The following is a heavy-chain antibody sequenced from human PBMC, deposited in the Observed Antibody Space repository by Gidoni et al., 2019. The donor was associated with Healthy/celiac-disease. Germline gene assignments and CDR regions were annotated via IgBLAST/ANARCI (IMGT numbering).Heavy chain of an antibody. V-gene: IGHV4-38-2*02. CDR3: ARGADGSGYNEAPVDY. D-gene: IGHD3-22*01. CDR2: IYHSGST. J-gene: IGHJ4*02. CDR1: GYCISSGYY. Sequence: QVQLQEPRPGLVQPSETLSLPCTVSGYCISSGYYWGWIRQSPGKGLEWIGRIYHSGSTYYNPSLKSRVTISVATTKNQFSLKLSSVTAADTAVYYCARGADGSGYNEAPVDYWGQGTLVTVSS.